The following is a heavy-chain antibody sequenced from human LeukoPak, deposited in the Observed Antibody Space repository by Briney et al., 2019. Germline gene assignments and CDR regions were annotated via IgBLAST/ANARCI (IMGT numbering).Heavy chain of an antibody. CDR1: GGSISSSSYY. CDR2: IYYSGST. J-gene: IGHJ4*02. D-gene: IGHD3-10*01. CDR3: ARGRGYYGPGSYPHKLFDY. Sequence: SETLSLTCTVSGGSISSSSYYWGWIRQPPGKGLEWIGSIYYSGSTYYNPSLKSRVTISVDTSKNQFSLKLSSVTAADTAVYYCARGRGYYGPGSYPHKLFDYWGQGTLVTVSS. V-gene: IGHV4-39*01.